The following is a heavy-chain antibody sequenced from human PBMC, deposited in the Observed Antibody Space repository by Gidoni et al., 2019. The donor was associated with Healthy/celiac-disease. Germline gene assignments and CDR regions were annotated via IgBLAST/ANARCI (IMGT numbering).Heavy chain of an antibody. CDR2: INHSGST. CDR1: GGSFSGYY. Sequence: QVQLQQWGAGLLKPSETLSLTCAVYGGSFSGYYWSWIRQPPGKGLEWIGEINHSGSTNYNPSLKSRVTISVDTSKNQFSLKLSSVTAADTAVYYCARGPLTIFGVTYNWFDPWGQGTLVTVSS. CDR3: ARGPLTIFGVTYNWFDP. J-gene: IGHJ5*02. D-gene: IGHD3-3*01. V-gene: IGHV4-34*01.